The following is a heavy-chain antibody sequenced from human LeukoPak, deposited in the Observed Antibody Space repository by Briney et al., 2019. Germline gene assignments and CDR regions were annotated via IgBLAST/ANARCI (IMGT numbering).Heavy chain of an antibody. CDR1: GYTFTGYY. D-gene: IGHD1-26*01. CDR2: INPNSGGT. CDR3: ARWPPPTYSGISPWFDP. Sequence: ASVKVSCKASGYTFTGYYMHWVRQAPGQGLEWMGWINPNSGGTNYAQKFQGRVTMTRDTSISTAYMELSRLRSDDTAVYYCARWPPPTYSGISPWFDPWGQGTLVTVSS. V-gene: IGHV1-2*02. J-gene: IGHJ5*02.